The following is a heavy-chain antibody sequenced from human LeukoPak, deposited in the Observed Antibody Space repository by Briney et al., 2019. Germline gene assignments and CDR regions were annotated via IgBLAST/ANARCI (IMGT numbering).Heavy chain of an antibody. D-gene: IGHD1-26*01. Sequence: GGSLRLSCAASGFPYSSYAMYWVRQAPGKGLVWVARIHGDGDNISYADSVRGRFTISRDNAKDTLYLHMNSLRPEDTAVYYCARAQVGAPTDLWGQGTLVTVSS. J-gene: IGHJ5*02. CDR3: ARAQVGAPTDL. V-gene: IGHV3-74*01. CDR2: IHGDGDNI. CDR1: GFPYSSYA.